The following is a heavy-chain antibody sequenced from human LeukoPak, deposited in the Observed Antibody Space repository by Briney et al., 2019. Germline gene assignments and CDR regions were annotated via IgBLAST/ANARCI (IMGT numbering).Heavy chain of an antibody. CDR3: AALQDRDGYNP. J-gene: IGHJ5*02. CDR1: GFTFTSSV. CDR2: IVVCSGKT. V-gene: IGHV1-58*02. Sequence: SSVKVSCMASGFTFTSSVMQWVRQARGQRVEWIGWIVVCSGKTNYAQKFQERVTITRDMSTSTAYMELSSLRSEDTAVYYCAALQDRDGYNPWGQGTLVTVSS. D-gene: IGHD5-24*01.